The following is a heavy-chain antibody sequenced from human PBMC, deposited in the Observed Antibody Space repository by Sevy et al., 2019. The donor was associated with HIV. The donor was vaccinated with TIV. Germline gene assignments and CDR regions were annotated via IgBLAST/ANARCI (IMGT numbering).Heavy chain of an antibody. J-gene: IGHJ6*02. CDR2: FYPGDSDT. V-gene: IGHV5-51*01. CDR1: GYSFTSYW. D-gene: IGHD3-10*01. CDR3: ARLFPDGSGRPSGMAV. Sequence: GESLKISCKGSGYSFTSYWIGWVRQMPGKGLEWMVIFYPGDSDTRYSPSFQGQVTISADKSISTAYLQWSSLKASDTAMYYCARLFPDGSGRPSGMAVWGQGTTVTVSS.